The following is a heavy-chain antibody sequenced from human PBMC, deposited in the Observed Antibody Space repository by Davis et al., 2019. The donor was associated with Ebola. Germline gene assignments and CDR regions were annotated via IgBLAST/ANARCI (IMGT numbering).Heavy chain of an antibody. CDR3: ARHRFLEWSYFDY. CDR1: GGSISSNSYY. J-gene: IGHJ4*02. V-gene: IGHV4-39*01. CDR2: IYYTGST. D-gene: IGHD3-3*01. Sequence: MPSETLSLTCTVSGGSISSNSYYWGWIRQPPGKGLEWIGSIYYTGSTYYNPSLKSRVTISVDTSKNQFSLKLSSVTAADTAVYYCARHRFLEWSYFDYWGQGTLVTVSS.